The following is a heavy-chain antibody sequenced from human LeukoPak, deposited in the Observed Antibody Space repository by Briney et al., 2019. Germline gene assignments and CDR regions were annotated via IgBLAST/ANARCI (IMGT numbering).Heavy chain of an antibody. D-gene: IGHD1-26*01. Sequence: ASVKVSCKASGYTFTSYHMHWVRQAPGQGLECMGLINPTGGSTGYAQKFQGRVTMTRDMSTSTDYMELSSLRSEDTAIYYCARDNSVGDNAWWFDPWGQGTLVTVSS. CDR1: GYTFTSYH. V-gene: IGHV1-46*01. J-gene: IGHJ5*02. CDR2: INPTGGST. CDR3: ARDNSVGDNAWWFDP.